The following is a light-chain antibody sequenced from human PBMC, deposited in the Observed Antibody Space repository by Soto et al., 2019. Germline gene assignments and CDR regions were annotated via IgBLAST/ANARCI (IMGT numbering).Light chain of an antibody. J-gene: IGKJ2*01. CDR3: QQYGSSPPYT. CDR1: QSVSSSY. CDR2: GAS. Sequence: EIVLTQSPCTLSLSPGERATLSCRASQSVSSSYLASYQQKTGQAPSLLIYGASSRAAGMPDRFSGSGSGTEVILTISRRQPEDFAVSYCQQYGSSPPYTFGQGTKVEIK. V-gene: IGKV3-20*01.